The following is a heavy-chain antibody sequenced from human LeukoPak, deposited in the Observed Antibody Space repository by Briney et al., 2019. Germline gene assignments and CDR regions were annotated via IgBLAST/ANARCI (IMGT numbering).Heavy chain of an antibody. CDR3: ASSAFDYGDQSQFDP. CDR2: IIPIFGIA. Sequence: SVKVSCKASGGTFSSYAISWVRQAPGQGLEWMGRIIPIFGIANYAQKFQGRVTITADKSTSTAYMELSSLRSEDTAVYYCASSAFDYGDQSQFDPWGQGTLVTVSS. J-gene: IGHJ5*02. CDR1: GGTFSSYA. D-gene: IGHD4-17*01. V-gene: IGHV1-69*04.